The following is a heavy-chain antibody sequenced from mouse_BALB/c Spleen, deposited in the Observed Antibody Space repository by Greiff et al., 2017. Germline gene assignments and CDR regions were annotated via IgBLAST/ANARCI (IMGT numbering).Heavy chain of an antibody. CDR1: GFTFSSYG. CDR3: ANGGPYYCDY. V-gene: IGHV5-17*02. CDR2: ISSGSSTI. J-gene: IGHJ2*01. Sequence: EVMLVESGGGLVQPGGSRKLSCAASGFTFSSYGMHWVRQAPEKGLEWVAYISSGSSTIYYADTVKGRFTISRDNPKNTLFLQMTSLRSEDTAMYNCANGGPYYCDYWGQGTTLTVSS.